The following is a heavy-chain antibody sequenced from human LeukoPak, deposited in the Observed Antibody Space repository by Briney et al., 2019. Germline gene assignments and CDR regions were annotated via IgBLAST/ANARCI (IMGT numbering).Heavy chain of an antibody. D-gene: IGHD5-24*01. V-gene: IGHV3-23*01. CDR3: AKKRDAFGI. Sequence: GGSLRLSCVASGFTFSSYAMGWVRQAPGKRPEWVSSLTDSGGTTYYVDSVKGRFTISRDNSKNTLYLHMNSLRAEDTAMYYCAKKRDAFGIWGQGTVVAVSS. J-gene: IGHJ3*02. CDR1: GFTFSSYA. CDR2: LTDSGGTT.